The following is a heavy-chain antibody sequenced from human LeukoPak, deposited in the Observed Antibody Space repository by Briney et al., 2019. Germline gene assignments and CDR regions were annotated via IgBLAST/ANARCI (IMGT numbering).Heavy chain of an antibody. CDR2: ISAYNGNT. CDR1: GYTFTSYG. J-gene: IGHJ4*02. Sequence: GASVKVSCKASGYTFTSYGISWVRQAPGQGREWMGWISAYNGNTNYAQKLQGRVTMTTDTSTSTAYMELRSLRSDDTAVYYCARDAYYYGSGSYYNFDYWGQGTLVTVSS. D-gene: IGHD3-10*01. CDR3: ARDAYYYGSGSYYNFDY. V-gene: IGHV1-18*01.